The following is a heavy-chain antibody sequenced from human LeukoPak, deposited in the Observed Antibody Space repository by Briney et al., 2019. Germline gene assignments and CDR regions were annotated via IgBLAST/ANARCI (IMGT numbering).Heavy chain of an antibody. D-gene: IGHD2-15*01. J-gene: IGHJ4*02. CDR1: GYTFTSYG. Sequence: GASVKVSCKASGYTFTSYGISWVRQAPGQGLEWMGWISAYNGNTNYAQKLQGRVTMTTDTSTSTAYMELRSLRSDDTAVYYCARDSLAVVPGGPDYWGQGTLVTVSS. CDR2: ISAYNGNT. V-gene: IGHV1-18*01. CDR3: ARDSLAVVPGGPDY.